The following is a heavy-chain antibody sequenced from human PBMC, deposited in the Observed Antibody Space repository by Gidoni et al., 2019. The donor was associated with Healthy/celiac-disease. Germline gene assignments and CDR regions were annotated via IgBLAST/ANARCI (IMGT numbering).Heavy chain of an antibody. D-gene: IGHD5-12*01. J-gene: IGHJ3*02. CDR3: TTASGLHDAFDI. CDR2: IKSKTDGGTT. V-gene: IGHV3-15*01. CDR1: GFTFSNAW. Sequence: EVQLVASGGGLVKPGGSLRLSFAASGFTFSNAWISWGRQAPGKGLELVCLIKSKTDGGTTDYAAPVKGRFTISREDSKNTLYLQMNSLKTEDTAVYYCTTASGLHDAFDIWGQGTMVTVSS.